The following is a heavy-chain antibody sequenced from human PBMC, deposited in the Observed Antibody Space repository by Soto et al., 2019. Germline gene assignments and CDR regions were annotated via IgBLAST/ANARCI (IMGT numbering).Heavy chain of an antibody. Sequence: QVQLVESGGGLVKPGGSLRLSCAAAGFTFSDYYMIWIRQAPGKGLEWVSYISSSGNAIYYADSVKGRFTISRDNAKNSLYLLMNSLRAEDTAVYYCARRRKATSAHWFDPWGQGTLVTVSS. CDR3: ARRRKATSAHWFDP. J-gene: IGHJ5*02. CDR1: GFTFSDYY. V-gene: IGHV3-11*01. CDR2: ISSSGNAI.